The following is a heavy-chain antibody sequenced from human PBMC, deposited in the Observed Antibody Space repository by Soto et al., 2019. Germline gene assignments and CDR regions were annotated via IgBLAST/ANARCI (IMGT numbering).Heavy chain of an antibody. Sequence: EVQLLESGGGLVQPGGSLRLSCAASGFTFSSYAMSWVRQAPGKGLEWVSAISGSGGSTYYADSVKGRFTISRDNSKNTLYLQMNGLRAEDRAVYYCAKGGGTVYATSTNWGQGTLVTVSS. D-gene: IGHD2-8*01. V-gene: IGHV3-23*01. CDR2: ISGSGGST. J-gene: IGHJ4*02. CDR3: AKGGGTVYATSTN. CDR1: GFTFSSYA.